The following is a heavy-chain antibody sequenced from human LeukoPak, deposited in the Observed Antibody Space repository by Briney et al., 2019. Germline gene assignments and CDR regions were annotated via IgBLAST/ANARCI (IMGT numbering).Heavy chain of an antibody. CDR2: IYTSGST. D-gene: IGHD5-12*01. CDR3: ARYSGYGPHYYYYMDV. CDR1: GGSISSYY. J-gene: IGHJ6*03. Sequence: PSETLSLTCTVSGGSISSYYWSWIRQPAGKGLEWIGRIYTSGSTNYNPSLKSRVTMSVDTSKNQFSLKLSSVTAADTAVYYCARYSGYGPHYYYYMDVWGKGTTVTISS. V-gene: IGHV4-4*07.